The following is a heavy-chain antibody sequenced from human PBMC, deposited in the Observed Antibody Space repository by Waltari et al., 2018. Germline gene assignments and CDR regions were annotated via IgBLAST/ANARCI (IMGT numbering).Heavy chain of an antibody. CDR2: INPELGNT. V-gene: IGHV1-3*01. D-gene: IGHD3-10*01. CDR3: AREREFGTGSYLAWLDT. J-gene: IGHJ5*02. CDR1: GYTFSIFG. Sequence: QVQLVQSGAEVKKPGASVKLSCKASGYTFSIFGMHWVPQAPGQRLEWMDWINPELGNTKNSQTFQGRVAITKETSGTTVYLEVSSLTSEDTAVYYCAREREFGTGSYLAWLDTWGQGTLVTVSS.